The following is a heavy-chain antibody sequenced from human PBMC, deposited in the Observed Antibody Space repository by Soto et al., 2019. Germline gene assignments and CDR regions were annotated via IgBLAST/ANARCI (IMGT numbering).Heavy chain of an antibody. D-gene: IGHD3-3*01. CDR1: GYSFTSYW. V-gene: IGHV5-10-1*01. J-gene: IGHJ5*02. Sequence: HGESLKISCKGSGYSFTSYWISWVRQMPGKGLEWMGRIDPSDSYTNYSPSFQGHVTISADKSISTAYLQWSSLKASDTAMYYCARHKIFANWFDPWGQGTLVTVSS. CDR2: IDPSDSYT. CDR3: ARHKIFANWFDP.